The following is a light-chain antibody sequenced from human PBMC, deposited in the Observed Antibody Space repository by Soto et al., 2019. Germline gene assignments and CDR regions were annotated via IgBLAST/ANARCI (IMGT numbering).Light chain of an antibody. CDR2: GTS. J-gene: IGKJ3*01. V-gene: IGKV3-20*01. CDR3: QQYGDSPFT. Sequence: DIVLTQSPGTLSLSAEERATLSCRASQRISTSYLAWYQQKPGRAPRVLVYGTSTRATGIPSRFSGSGSGTDFTLTISRLEPEDFAVYYCQQYGDSPFTFGPGTKVDIK. CDR1: QRISTSY.